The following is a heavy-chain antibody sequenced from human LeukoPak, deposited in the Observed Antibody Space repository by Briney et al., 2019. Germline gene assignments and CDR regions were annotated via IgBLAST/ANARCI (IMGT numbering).Heavy chain of an antibody. Sequence: GGSLRLSCAASGFTFSSYSMGWVRQAPGKGLEWVSSISSSSSSIYYADSVKGRFTISRDNAKNSLYLQMNSLRAEDTAVYYCARAPVPYCRSTSCQFGYWGQGSLVTDCS. D-gene: IGHD2-2*01. CDR1: GFTFSSYS. CDR3: ARAPVPYCRSTSCQFGY. CDR2: ISSSSSSI. V-gene: IGHV3-21*01. J-gene: IGHJ4*02.